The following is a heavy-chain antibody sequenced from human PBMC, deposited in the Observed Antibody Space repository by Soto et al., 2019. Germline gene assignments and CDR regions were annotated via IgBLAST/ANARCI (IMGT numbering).Heavy chain of an antibody. V-gene: IGHV4-31*02. CDR1: GASVSTGVYY. CDR2: IDNSGST. CDR3: AGAVSDFDVRRYRTSSSDQ. Sequence: TLSLTCTVSGASVSTGVYYWTWIRQHPGKGLEWIGYIDNSGSTYYNPSLTGRVDISVDTSKNQFSLNLQSLTAADTAFYYCAGAVSDFDVRRYRTSSSDQWGQAILAPLST. J-gene: IGHJ4*02. D-gene: IGHD3-10*02.